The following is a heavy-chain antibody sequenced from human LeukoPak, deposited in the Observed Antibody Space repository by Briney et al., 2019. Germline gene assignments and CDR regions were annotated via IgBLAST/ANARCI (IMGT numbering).Heavy chain of an antibody. CDR3: ARASYYYDSSEPLFDY. CDR2: INHSGST. D-gene: IGHD3-22*01. V-gene: IGHV4-34*01. Sequence: SETLSLTCAAYGGSFSGYHWSWIRQPPGKGLEWIGEINHSGSTNYNPSLKSRVTISVDTSKNQFSLKLSSVTAADTAVYYCARASYYYDSSEPLFDYWGQGTLVTVSS. CDR1: GGSFSGYH. J-gene: IGHJ4*02.